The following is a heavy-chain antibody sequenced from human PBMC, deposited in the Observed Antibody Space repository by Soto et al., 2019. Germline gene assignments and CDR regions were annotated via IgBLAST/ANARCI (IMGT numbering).Heavy chain of an antibody. Sequence: SETLSLTCAVYGGSFSGYYWSWIRQPPGKGLEWIGEINHSGSTNYNPSLKSRVTISVDTSKNQFSLKLSSVTAADTAVYYCARGGLLWFGLKGRPGFRIDIWGQGTTVTVSS. J-gene: IGHJ6*02. CDR2: INHSGST. CDR3: ARGGLLWFGLKGRPGFRIDI. V-gene: IGHV4-34*01. D-gene: IGHD3-10*01. CDR1: GGSFSGYY.